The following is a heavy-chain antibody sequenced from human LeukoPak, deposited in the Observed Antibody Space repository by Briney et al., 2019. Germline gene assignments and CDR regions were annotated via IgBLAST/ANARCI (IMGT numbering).Heavy chain of an antibody. V-gene: IGHV4-59*01. CDR3: ARMYSGTSYYFDY. D-gene: IGHD1-26*01. CDR1: GVSISTYY. Sequence: SETLSLTCSVSGVSISTYYWIWIRQPPAKGLEWMGFFSYSGSTKYDPSLKSRVTMSVDTSKNQFSLKLNSVTAADTAVYYCARMYSGTSYYFDYWGQGTLVTVSS. CDR2: FSYSGST. J-gene: IGHJ4*02.